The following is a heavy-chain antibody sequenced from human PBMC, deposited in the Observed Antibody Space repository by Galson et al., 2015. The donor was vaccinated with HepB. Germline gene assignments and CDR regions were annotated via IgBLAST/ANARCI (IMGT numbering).Heavy chain of an antibody. CDR1: GFTFDDYA. CDR3: ARTLYYDSWGGNYMDV. CDR2: ISWNSGSI. Sequence: SLRLSCAASGFTFDDYAMHWVRQAPGKGLEWVSGISWNSGSIGYADSVKGRFTISRDNAKNSLYLQMNSLRAEDTALYYCARTLYYDSWGGNYMDVWGKGTTVTVSS. V-gene: IGHV3-9*01. J-gene: IGHJ6*03. D-gene: IGHD3-3*01.